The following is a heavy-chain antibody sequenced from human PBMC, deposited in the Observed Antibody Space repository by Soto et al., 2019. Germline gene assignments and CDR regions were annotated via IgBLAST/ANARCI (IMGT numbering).Heavy chain of an antibody. CDR3: GRDQSGIGYYVDWFDP. CDR2: VNAGNGNT. CDR1: GNTVPNYA. Sequence: ASVKVSCKASGNTVPNYAIHWVRQAPGQRPEWLGWVNAGNGNTYYSEKFEGRVTFTRDTAATTVNMELTSLTSEDTAIYYCGRDQSGIGYYVDWFDPWGQGTLVTVPS. D-gene: IGHD3-10*02. J-gene: IGHJ5*02. V-gene: IGHV1-3*01.